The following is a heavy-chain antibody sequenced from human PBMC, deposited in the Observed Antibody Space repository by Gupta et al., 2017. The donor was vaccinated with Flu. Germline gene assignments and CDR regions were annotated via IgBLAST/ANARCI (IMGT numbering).Heavy chain of an antibody. CDR1: GFTFNSYS. V-gene: IGHV3-48*02. J-gene: IGHJ4*02. CDR2: ISSDSNTI. CDR3: AKASHFASAWDV. D-gene: IGHD6-19*01. Sequence: EMKLVDSGGGLVQPGGSLRLSCVGSGFTFNSYSMQWARQVPGKALEWVAYISSDSNTIYYADSVKGRFIVSRDNARGSLHLQMYSLRDEDTAVFYCAKASHFASAWDVWGPGAQVTVSS.